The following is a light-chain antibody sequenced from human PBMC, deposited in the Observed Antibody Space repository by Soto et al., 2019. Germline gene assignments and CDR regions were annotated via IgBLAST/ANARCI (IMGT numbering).Light chain of an antibody. CDR1: QSLIHSDGNTY. CDR3: MQGTHWPWT. J-gene: IGKJ1*01. CDR2: EVS. Sequence: DVVMTQSPLSLPVTLGQPASISCRSSQSLIHSDGNTYLNWFQPRPGQSPRRLIYEVSDRDSGVPDRFSGSVSGTDFTLKISRVEAEDVGVYYCMQGTHWPWTFGQGTEVEIK. V-gene: IGKV2-30*02.